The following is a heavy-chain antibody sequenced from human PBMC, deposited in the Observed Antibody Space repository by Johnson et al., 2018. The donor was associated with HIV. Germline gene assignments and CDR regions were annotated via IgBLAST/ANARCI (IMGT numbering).Heavy chain of an antibody. Sequence: QVQLVESGGGLVQPGGSLRLSCAASGFIFSSYWMSWVRQAPGKGLEWVAIIRYDGSNKYYADSVKGRFTISRDNSKNTLLLQMNSLRAEDTAVYSCARAVYSTAYLGAFGIWGQGTMVTVSS. V-gene: IGHV3-33*08. D-gene: IGHD2-2*01. CDR2: IRYDGSNK. CDR3: ARAVYSTAYLGAFGI. CDR1: GFIFSSYW. J-gene: IGHJ3*02.